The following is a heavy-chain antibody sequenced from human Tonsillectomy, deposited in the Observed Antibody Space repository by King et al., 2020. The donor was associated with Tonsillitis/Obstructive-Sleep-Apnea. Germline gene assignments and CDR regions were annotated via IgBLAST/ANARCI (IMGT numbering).Heavy chain of an antibody. V-gene: IGHV4-34*01. CDR2: INHSGRT. CDR1: GGSFSGYY. J-gene: IGHJ6*03. CDR3: ARGDIVVVPAAMVYYYYMDV. D-gene: IGHD2-2*01. Sequence: VQLQQWGAGLLKPSETLSLTCAVYGGSFSGYYWSWIRQPPGKGLEWIGEINHSGRTNYNPSLKSRVTISVDTSKNQFSLKLRSVTAADTSVYYCARGDIVVVPAAMVYYYYMDVWGKGTTVTVSS.